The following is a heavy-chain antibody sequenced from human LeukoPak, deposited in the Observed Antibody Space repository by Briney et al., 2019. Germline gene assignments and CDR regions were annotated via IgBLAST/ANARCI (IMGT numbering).Heavy chain of an antibody. CDR2: IGRSGTTI. D-gene: IGHD1-26*01. CDR3: AREGSGELPEWAFDI. Sequence: KPGGSLRLSCAASGFTFSDYYMSWIRQAPGKGLEWVSYIGRSGTTIHYADSVKGRFTISRDNSKNTLYLQMNSLRAEDTAVYYCAREGSGELPEWAFDIWGQGTMVTVSS. J-gene: IGHJ3*02. CDR1: GFTFSDYY. V-gene: IGHV3-11*04.